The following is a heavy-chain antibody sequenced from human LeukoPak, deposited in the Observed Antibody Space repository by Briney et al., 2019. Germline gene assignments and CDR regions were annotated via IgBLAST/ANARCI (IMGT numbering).Heavy chain of an antibody. V-gene: IGHV4-4*07. D-gene: IGHD3-10*01. CDR2: IYTSGST. CDR3: AKYDSGSLLL. Sequence: SETLSLTCTVSGGSIRGYFWSWIRQPAGKGLEWIGRIYTSGSTDYNPSLKSRVTMSVDTSQNRFFLKLTSVTAADTAVYYCAKYDSGSLLLWGRGTLVTVSS. J-gene: IGHJ4*02. CDR1: GGSIRGYF.